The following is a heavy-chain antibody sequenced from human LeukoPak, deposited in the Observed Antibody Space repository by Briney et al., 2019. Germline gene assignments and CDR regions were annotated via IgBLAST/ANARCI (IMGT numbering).Heavy chain of an antibody. J-gene: IGHJ4*02. CDR2: INHSGST. CDR3: ARSLCYDFWSGYYTGGNFDY. V-gene: IGHV4-34*01. D-gene: IGHD3-3*01. Sequence: PSETLSLTCAVYGGSFSGYYWSWIRQPPGKGLEWIGEINHSGSTNYNPSLKSRVTISVDTSKNQFSLKLSSVTAADTAVYYCARSLCYDFWSGYYTGGNFDYWGQGTLVTVSS. CDR1: GGSFSGYY.